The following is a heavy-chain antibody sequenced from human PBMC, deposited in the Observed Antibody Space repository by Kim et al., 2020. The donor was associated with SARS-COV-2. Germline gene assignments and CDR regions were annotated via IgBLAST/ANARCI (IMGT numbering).Heavy chain of an antibody. Sequence: GGSLRLSCAASGFTFSDYYMSWIRQAPGKGLEWVSYISSSGSTIYYADSVKGRFTISRDNAKNSLYLQMNSLRAEDTAVYYCAREVRRYCSGGSCSVDYYYYYGMDVWGQGTTAPVSS. J-gene: IGHJ6*02. CDR1: GFTFSDYY. CDR3: AREVRRYCSGGSCSVDYYYYYGMDV. D-gene: IGHD2-15*01. CDR2: ISSSGSTI. V-gene: IGHV3-11*04.